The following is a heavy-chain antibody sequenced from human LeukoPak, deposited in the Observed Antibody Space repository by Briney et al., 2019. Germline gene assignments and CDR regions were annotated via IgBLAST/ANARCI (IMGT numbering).Heavy chain of an antibody. CDR3: ARLSGYYGYVNF. V-gene: IGHV4-59*02. D-gene: IGHD3-22*01. CDR1: ASSVSSYY. Sequence: SETLSLTCNVSASSVSSYYWSWLRQPPGKGLEWMGYFYHSGGTNYNPSFGSRLTISLNTSKRQVSLTLSSVTPADSAVYYCARLSGYYGYVNFWGQGTLVTVSS. CDR2: FYHSGGT. J-gene: IGHJ4*02.